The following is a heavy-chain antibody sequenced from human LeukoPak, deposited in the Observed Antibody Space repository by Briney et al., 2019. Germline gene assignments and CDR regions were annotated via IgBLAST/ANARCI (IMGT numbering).Heavy chain of an antibody. J-gene: IGHJ4*02. CDR3: ARDPYCTSTTCYASGTYFDY. D-gene: IGHD2-2*01. V-gene: IGHV3-33*07. CDR1: GFTFRSYG. Sequence: PGGSLRLSCAASGFTFRSYGMYWVRQAPGKGLEWVAVIWHDGYNKYYADSVKGRFTISRDNSKDRLYLDMNSLRAEDTAVYYCARDPYCTSTTCYASGTYFDYWGQGTLVTVSS. CDR2: IWHDGYNK.